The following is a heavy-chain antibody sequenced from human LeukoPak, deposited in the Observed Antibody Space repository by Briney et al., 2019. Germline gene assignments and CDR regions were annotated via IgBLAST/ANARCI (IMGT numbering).Heavy chain of an antibody. V-gene: IGHV3-30*18. CDR2: ISYDGSNK. CDR1: GFTFSSYG. Sequence: GGALRLSWAASGFTFSSYGMHWGRQAPGKGLEGVAVISYDGSNKYYADSVKGRFTISRDNSKNTLYLQMNSLRAEDTAVYYCAKDREGATKMGYWGQGTLVTVSS. D-gene: IGHD1-26*01. CDR3: AKDREGATKMGY. J-gene: IGHJ4*02.